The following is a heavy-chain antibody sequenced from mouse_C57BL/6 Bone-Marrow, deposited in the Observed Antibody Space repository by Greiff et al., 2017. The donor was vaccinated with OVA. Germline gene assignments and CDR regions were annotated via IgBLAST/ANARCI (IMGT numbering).Heavy chain of an antibody. CDR3: ARQGVKYFDV. Sequence: EVQGVESGGGLVQPGGSLKLSCAASGFTFSDYYMYWVRQTPEKRLEWVAYISNGGGSTYYPDTVKGRFTISRDNAKNTLYLQMSRLKSEDTAMYYCARQGVKYFDVWGTGTTVTVSS. J-gene: IGHJ1*03. V-gene: IGHV5-12*01. CDR1: GFTFSDYY. D-gene: IGHD2-2*01. CDR2: ISNGGGST.